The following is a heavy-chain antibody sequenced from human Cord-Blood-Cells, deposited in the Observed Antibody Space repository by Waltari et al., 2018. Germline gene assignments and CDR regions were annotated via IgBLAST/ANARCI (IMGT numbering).Heavy chain of an antibody. CDR2: IYYSGST. V-gene: IGHV4-39*07. CDR1: GGSISSSSYY. CDR3: ASFERGSAGY. D-gene: IGHD3-9*01. Sequence: QLQLQESGPGLVKPSETLSLTCTVSGGSISSSSYYWGWIHQPPGKGLEWIGSIYYSGSTYYNPSLKSRVTISVDTSKNQFSLKLSSVTAADTAVYYCASFERGSAGYWGQGTLVTVSS. J-gene: IGHJ4*02.